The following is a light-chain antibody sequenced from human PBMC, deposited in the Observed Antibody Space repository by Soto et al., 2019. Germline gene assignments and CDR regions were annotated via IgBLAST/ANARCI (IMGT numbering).Light chain of an antibody. Sequence: QSVLTQPASVSGSPGQSITISCTGTSSDIGGYNYVSWYQQHPGKAPKLMIYEVSYRPSGLSNRFSDSKSGNTASLTISGLQAEDEADYYCTSKTSATTVVFGGGTKVTVL. CDR2: EVS. V-gene: IGLV2-14*01. CDR3: TSKTSATTVV. CDR1: SSDIGGYNY. J-gene: IGLJ3*02.